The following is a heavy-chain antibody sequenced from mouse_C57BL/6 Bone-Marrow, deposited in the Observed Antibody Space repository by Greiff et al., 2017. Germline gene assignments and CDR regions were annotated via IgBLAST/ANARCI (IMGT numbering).Heavy chain of an antibody. CDR1: GYTFTSYS. CDR3: ARLGSSPFAY. CDR2: INPSSGYT. V-gene: IGHV1-4*01. D-gene: IGHD1-3*01. Sequence: VKLQEPGAELVRPGASVKMSCKASGYTFTSYSMHWVKQRPGQGLEWIGNINPSSGYTKYNQKFKDKATLTADKSSSTAYMQLSSLTSEASAVYYCARLGSSPFAYWGQGTSLTVSS. J-gene: IGHJ2*02.